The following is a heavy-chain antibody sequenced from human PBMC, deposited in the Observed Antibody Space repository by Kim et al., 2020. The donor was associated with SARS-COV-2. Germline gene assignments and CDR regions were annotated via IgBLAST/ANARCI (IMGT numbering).Heavy chain of an antibody. V-gene: IGHV1-69*01. J-gene: IGHJ4*02. D-gene: IGHD3-22*01. Sequence: AQKVQSRVTITADESTGTAYMELSSLRSEDTAVYYCARDRSYDSSGFSTLWGRGTLVTVSS. CDR3: ARDRSYDSSGFSTL.